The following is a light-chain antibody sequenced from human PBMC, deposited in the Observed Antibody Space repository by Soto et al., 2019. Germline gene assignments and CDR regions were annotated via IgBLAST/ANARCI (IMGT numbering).Light chain of an antibody. CDR2: AAS. J-gene: IGKJ2*01. CDR1: QSVNSNY. V-gene: IGKV3-20*01. CDR3: QQYGSSPKYT. Sequence: EIVLTQSPGTLSLSPGERATLSCGASQSVNSNYLAWYQQKPGQAPRLLIYAASSRATGIPDRFSGSGSGTDFTLTISRLEPEDFAVYYCQQYGSSPKYTFCQGTKLEIK.